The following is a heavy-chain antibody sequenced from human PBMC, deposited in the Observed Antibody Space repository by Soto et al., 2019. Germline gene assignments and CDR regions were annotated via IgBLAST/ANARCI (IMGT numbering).Heavy chain of an antibody. J-gene: IGHJ3*02. CDR3: ARANIVLVPAAPLYDAFDI. CDR1: GGTFSSYA. Sequence: QVQLVQSGAEVKKPGSSVKVSCKASGGTFSSYAISWVRQAPGQGLEWMGGFIPIFGTANYAQTFQGRVTITADESTGTAYMELSSLRSEDTVVYYCARANIVLVPAAPLYDAFDIWGQGTMVTVSS. D-gene: IGHD2-2*01. CDR2: FIPIFGTA. V-gene: IGHV1-69*12.